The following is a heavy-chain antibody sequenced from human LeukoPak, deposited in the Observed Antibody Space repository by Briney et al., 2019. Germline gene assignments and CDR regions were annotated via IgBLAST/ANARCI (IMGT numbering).Heavy chain of an antibody. J-gene: IGHJ4*02. V-gene: IGHV3-21*01. CDR1: GFTLSSYS. Sequence: GGSLRLSCAASGFTLSSYSMNWVRQAPGKGLEWVSSISRSSSYIYYADSVKGRFTISRDNAKNSLYLQMNSLRAEDTAVYYCARTYYDILTGYNPYFDYWGQGTLVTVSS. CDR3: ARTYYDILTGYNPYFDY. D-gene: IGHD3-9*01. CDR2: ISRSSSYI.